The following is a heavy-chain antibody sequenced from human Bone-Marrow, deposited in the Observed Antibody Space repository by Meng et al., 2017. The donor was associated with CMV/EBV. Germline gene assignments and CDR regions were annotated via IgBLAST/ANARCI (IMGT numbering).Heavy chain of an antibody. D-gene: IGHD2-15*01. CDR1: GYTFSNYG. Sequence: ASVKVSCKASGYTFSNYGIIWVRQATGQGLEWMGWMNPNSGNTGYAQKFQGRVTMTRNTSISTAYMELSSLRSEDTAVYYCARGTGHCSGGSCYSGFDPWGQGTRVTVSS. V-gene: IGHV1-8*02. J-gene: IGHJ5*02. CDR2: MNPNSGNT. CDR3: ARGTGHCSGGSCYSGFDP.